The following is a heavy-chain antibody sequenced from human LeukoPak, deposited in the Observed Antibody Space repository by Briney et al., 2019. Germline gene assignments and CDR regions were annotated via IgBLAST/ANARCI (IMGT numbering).Heavy chain of an antibody. CDR3: ARQRLPHPYYYDSSGYYGCFQH. Sequence: SVKVSCKASGGTFSSYAISWVRQAPGQGLEWMGRIIPIFGTANYAQKFQGRVTITTDESTSTAYMELSSLRSEDTAVYYCARQRLPHPYYYDSSGYYGCFQHWGQGTLVTVSS. J-gene: IGHJ1*01. CDR2: IIPIFGTA. V-gene: IGHV1-69*05. CDR1: GGTFSSYA. D-gene: IGHD3-22*01.